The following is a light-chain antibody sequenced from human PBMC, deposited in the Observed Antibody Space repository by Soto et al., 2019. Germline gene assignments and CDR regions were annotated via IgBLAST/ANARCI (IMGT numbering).Light chain of an antibody. CDR1: QSVSSY. J-gene: IGKJ4*01. V-gene: IGKV3-11*01. CDR3: QQRSNSPPV. CDR2: DAS. Sequence: EIVLTQSPATLSLSPGERATLSCRASQSVSSYLAWYQQKPGQAPRLLIYDASNRATGIPARFSGSGSGTDFTLTISSLEPEDFAVYYCQQRSNSPPVFGRGTKVEIK.